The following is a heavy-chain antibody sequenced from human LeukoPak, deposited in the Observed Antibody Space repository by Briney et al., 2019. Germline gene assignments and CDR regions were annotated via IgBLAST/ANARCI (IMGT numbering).Heavy chain of an antibody. CDR3: ASVPYSSGWHFDY. J-gene: IGHJ4*02. CDR2: IKQDGSEK. D-gene: IGHD6-19*01. V-gene: IGHV3-7*01. Sequence: GGSLRLSCEASGFSINNYWMTWVRQAPGKGLEWVANIKQDGSEKYYVNSVKGRFTVSRDNAKNSLYLQMNSLRAEDTAVYYCASVPYSSGWHFDYWGQGTLVTVSS. CDR1: GFSINNYW.